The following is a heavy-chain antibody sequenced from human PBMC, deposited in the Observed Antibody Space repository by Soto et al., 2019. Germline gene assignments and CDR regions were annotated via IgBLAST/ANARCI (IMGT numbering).Heavy chain of an antibody. CDR2: IYYSGST. V-gene: IGHV4-39*01. D-gene: IGHD2-15*01. Sequence: SETLSLTCTVSGGSISSSSYYWGWIRQPPGKGLEWIGSIYYSGSTYYNPSLKSRVTISVDTSKNQFSLKLSSVTAADTAVYYCARHIVVVVAATYNWFDPWGQGTLVTVSS. J-gene: IGHJ5*02. CDR3: ARHIVVVVAATYNWFDP. CDR1: GGSISSSSYY.